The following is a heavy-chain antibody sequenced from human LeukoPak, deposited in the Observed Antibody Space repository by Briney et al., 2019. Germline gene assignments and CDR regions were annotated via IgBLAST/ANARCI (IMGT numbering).Heavy chain of an antibody. J-gene: IGHJ4*02. V-gene: IGHV3-9*03. Sequence: AGGSLRLSCAASGFTFDDYAMHWVRQVPGKGLEWVSGISWNSGSIGYADSVKGRFTISRDNAKNSLYLQMNSLRGEDMALYYCAKGLVGSSIADFFDYWGQGILVTVPS. CDR3: AKGLVGSSIADFFDY. CDR2: ISWNSGSI. D-gene: IGHD6-6*01. CDR1: GFTFDDYA.